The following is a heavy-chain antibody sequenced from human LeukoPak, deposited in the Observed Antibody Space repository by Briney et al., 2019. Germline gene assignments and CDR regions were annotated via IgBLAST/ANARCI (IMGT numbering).Heavy chain of an antibody. J-gene: IGHJ4*02. CDR2: IRYDGSNK. D-gene: IGHD1/OR15-1a*01. CDR1: FTFSSYG. CDR3: AKKRTAENYFDY. V-gene: IGHV3-30*02. Sequence: FTFSSYGMXXVRQAPGKGLELVAFIRYDGSNKYYADSVKGRFTISRDNSKNTLYLQMNSLRPEDTAVYYCAKKRTAENYFDYWGQGTLVTVSS.